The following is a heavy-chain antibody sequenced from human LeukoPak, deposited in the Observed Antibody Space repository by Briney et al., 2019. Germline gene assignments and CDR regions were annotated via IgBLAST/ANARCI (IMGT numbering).Heavy chain of an antibody. CDR2: IDPDGSKI. D-gene: IGHD1-26*01. Sequence: GGSLRLSCAASGFTFSSYWMHWVRQAPGKGLVWVSYIDPDGSKIRDADSVKGRFTISGDNAKNTLYLQMNSLRVEDTAVYYCARDDVGSIPIDYWGQGTLVTVSS. CDR1: GFTFSSYW. V-gene: IGHV3-74*01. CDR3: ARDDVGSIPIDY. J-gene: IGHJ4*02.